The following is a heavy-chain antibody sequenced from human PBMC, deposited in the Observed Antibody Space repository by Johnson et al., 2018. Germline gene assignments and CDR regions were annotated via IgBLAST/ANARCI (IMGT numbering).Heavy chain of an antibody. Sequence: EVQLVESGGGLVKPGGSLRLSCTASGFGFSGTWMDWVRQAPGKGVEWVGRIKNGGTTVYAASVEGRFTISREDSRNTVYLQMNSLKTEDTAVYYCARSGGARRSSGLTVDFQHWGQGTLVTVSS. CDR3: ARSGGARRSSGLTVDFQH. J-gene: IGHJ1*01. CDR1: GFGFSGTW. CDR2: IKNGGTT. D-gene: IGHD6-19*01. V-gene: IGHV3-15*07.